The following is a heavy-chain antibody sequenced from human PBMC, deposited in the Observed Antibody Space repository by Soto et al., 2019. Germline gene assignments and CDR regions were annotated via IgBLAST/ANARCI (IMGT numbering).Heavy chain of an antibody. CDR1: GFTSSSYW. Sequence: GGSLRLSCAASGFTSSSYWMHWVRQAPGKGLVWVSRISNDGTSTNYADSVKGRFTISRDNAKNTVYLEMNSLRAEDTAVYYCERVWYYYYISDHFSADVFDIWGQGKTVTVSS. V-gene: IGHV3-74*01. J-gene: IGHJ3*02. CDR3: ERVWYYYYISDHFSADVFDI. D-gene: IGHD3-22*01. CDR2: ISNDGTST.